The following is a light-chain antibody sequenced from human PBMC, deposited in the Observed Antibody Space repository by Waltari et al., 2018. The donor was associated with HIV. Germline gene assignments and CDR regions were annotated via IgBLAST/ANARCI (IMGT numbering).Light chain of an antibody. CDR2: QDS. Sequence: SYELTQPPSVSVSPGQTASITCPGDKLGDKYACWYQQKPGQSPVLVIYQDSKRPSGIPDRFSGSNSGNTATLTISGTQAMDEADYYCQAWDSSTVVFGGGTKLTVL. CDR1: KLGDKY. CDR3: QAWDSSTVV. V-gene: IGLV3-1*01. J-gene: IGLJ2*01.